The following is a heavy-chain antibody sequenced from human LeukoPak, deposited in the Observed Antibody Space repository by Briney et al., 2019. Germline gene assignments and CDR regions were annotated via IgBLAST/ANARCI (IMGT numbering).Heavy chain of an antibody. CDR3: ARVASDY. CDR1: GFTFSSYA. V-gene: IGHV3-30*04. CDR2: ISYDGSNK. D-gene: IGHD5-12*01. J-gene: IGHJ4*02. Sequence: GGSLRLSCAASGFTFSSYAMHWVRQAPGKVLEWVAVISYDGSNKYYADSVKGRFTISRDNSKNTLYLQMNSLRAEDTAVYYCARVASDYWGQGTLVTVSS.